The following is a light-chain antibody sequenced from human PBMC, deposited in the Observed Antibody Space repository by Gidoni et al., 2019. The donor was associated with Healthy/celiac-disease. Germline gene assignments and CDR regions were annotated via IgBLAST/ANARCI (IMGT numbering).Light chain of an antibody. CDR2: SAS. CDR1: HSISSY. J-gene: IGKJ4*01. Sequence: DIQMPQSTSSLSASVGASVTITCRASHSISSYLNWYHQKPGKAPKLLIYSASSLQSGVPSRFSVSGSETDFTLTISSLQPEDFATYYCQQSYSTRFLTFGGGTKVEIK. CDR3: QQSYSTRFLT. V-gene: IGKV1-39*01.